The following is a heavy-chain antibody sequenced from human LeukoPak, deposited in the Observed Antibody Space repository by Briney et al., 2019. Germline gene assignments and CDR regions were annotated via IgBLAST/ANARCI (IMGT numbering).Heavy chain of an antibody. CDR3: AKESQYSSSWSTYYYYYYGMDV. D-gene: IGHD6-13*01. CDR2: IRYDGSNK. Sequence: GGSLRLSCAASGFTFSSYGMHWVRQAPGKGLEWVAFIRYDGSNKYYADSVKGRFTISRDNSKNTLYLQMNSLRAEDTAVHYCAKESQYSSSWSTYYYYYYGMDVWGQGTTVTVSS. CDR1: GFTFSSYG. J-gene: IGHJ6*02. V-gene: IGHV3-30*02.